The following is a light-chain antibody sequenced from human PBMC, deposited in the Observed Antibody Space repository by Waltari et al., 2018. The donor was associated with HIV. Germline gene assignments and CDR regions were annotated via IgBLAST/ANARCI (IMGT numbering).Light chain of an antibody. V-gene: IGKV4-1*01. Sequence: DIVMTQSPDSLSVSLGERATISCKSSQNLLKSSNKKNHLAWYQQRPRQPTKLLIYWASTRESWVPDRFSGSGSATDFTLTISSLQAEDVAVYYCQQYYNLLPTFGPGTKVDIK. CDR1: QNLLKSSNKKNH. CDR2: WAS. CDR3: QQYYNLLPT. J-gene: IGKJ3*01.